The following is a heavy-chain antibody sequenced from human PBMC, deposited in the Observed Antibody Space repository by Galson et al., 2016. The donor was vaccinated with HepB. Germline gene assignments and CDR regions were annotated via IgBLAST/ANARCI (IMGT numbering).Heavy chain of an antibody. CDR2: SVAEDGEP. CDR1: GASLSELS. CDR3: ATHRAEAALEAFDL. D-gene: IGHD6-19*01. V-gene: IGHV1-24*01. J-gene: IGHJ3*01. Sequence: SVKVSCKVSGASLSELSMHWVRQAPGKGLEYMGISVAEDGEPFYAEKFQGRVTMMEDTSTDTAYLELRSLRSEDTAVYYCATHRAEAALEAFDLWGQGTMVTVSS.